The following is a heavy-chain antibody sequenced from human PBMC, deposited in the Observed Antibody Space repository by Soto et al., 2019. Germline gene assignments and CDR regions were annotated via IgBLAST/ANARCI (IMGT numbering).Heavy chain of an antibody. V-gene: IGHV1-69*01. CDR1: GGTFSSYA. CDR2: IIPIFGTA. CDR3: ASGDVDTAMGHYYYYGMDV. D-gene: IGHD5-18*01. J-gene: IGHJ6*02. Sequence: QVQLVQSGAEVKKPGSSVKVSCKASGGTFSSYAISWARQAPGQGLEWMGGIIPIFGTANYAQKFQGRVTITADESTSTAYMELSSLRSEDTAVYYCASGDVDTAMGHYYYYGMDVWGQGTTVTVSS.